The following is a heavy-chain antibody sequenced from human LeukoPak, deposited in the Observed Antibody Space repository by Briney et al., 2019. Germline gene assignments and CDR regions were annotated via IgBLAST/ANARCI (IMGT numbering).Heavy chain of an antibody. D-gene: IGHD5-18*01. CDR3: ARLGGYSYGPLSFFDY. V-gene: IGHV3-11*04. J-gene: IGHJ4*02. CDR2: ISSSGSTI. Sequence: GGSLRLSCAASGFTFSDYYMSWIRQAPGKGLEWVSYISSSGSTIYYADSVKGRFTISRGNAKNSLYLQMNSLRAEDTAVYYCARLGGYSYGPLSFFDYWGQGTLVTVSS. CDR1: GFTFSDYY.